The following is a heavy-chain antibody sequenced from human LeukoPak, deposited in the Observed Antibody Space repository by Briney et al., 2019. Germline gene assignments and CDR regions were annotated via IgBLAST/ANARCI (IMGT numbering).Heavy chain of an antibody. J-gene: IGHJ3*02. Sequence: PGGSLRLSCAASGFTFSSYAMSWVRQAPGKGLEWVSAISGSGGSTYYADSVKGRFTISRDNSKNTLYLQMNSLRAEDTAVYYCAKDDPYYYDSSGSDAFDIWGQGTMVTVSS. CDR2: ISGSGGST. CDR1: GFTFSSYA. CDR3: AKDDPYYYDSSGSDAFDI. V-gene: IGHV3-23*01. D-gene: IGHD3-22*01.